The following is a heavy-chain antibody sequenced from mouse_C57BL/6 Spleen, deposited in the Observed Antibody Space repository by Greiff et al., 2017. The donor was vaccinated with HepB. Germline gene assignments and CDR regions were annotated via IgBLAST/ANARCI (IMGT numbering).Heavy chain of an antibody. Sequence: QVHVKQSGAELVRPGSSVKLSCKASGYTFTSYWMHWVKQRPIQGLEWIGNIDPSDSETHYNQKFKDKATLTVDKSSSTAYMQLSSLTSEDSAVYYCARSGTGYYFDYWGQGTTLTVSS. D-gene: IGHD4-1*01. J-gene: IGHJ2*01. V-gene: IGHV1-52*01. CDR1: GYTFTSYW. CDR3: ARSGTGYYFDY. CDR2: IDPSDSET.